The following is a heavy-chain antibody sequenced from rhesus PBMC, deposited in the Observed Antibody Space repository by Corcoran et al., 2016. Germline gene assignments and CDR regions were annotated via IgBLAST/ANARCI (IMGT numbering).Heavy chain of an antibody. CDR1: GGSISDDYY. D-gene: IGHD3-3*01. J-gene: IGHJ4*01. CDR3: ARTPLVLDWLLPYYFDY. V-gene: IGHV4-106*01. CDR2: IYGSGGGT. Sequence: QVQLQESGPGLVKPSETLSLTCAVSGGSISDDYYWSWIRQPPGKGLEWLGYIYGSGGGTNYNPFLKTRFTSSIDTSKNQLSLKLSSVTTADTAVYYCARTPLVLDWLLPYYFDYWGQGVLVTVSS.